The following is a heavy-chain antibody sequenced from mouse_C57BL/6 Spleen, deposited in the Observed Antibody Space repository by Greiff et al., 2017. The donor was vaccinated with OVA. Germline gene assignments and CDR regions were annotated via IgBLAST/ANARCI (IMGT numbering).Heavy chain of an antibody. V-gene: IGHV2-2*01. Sequence: VQLVESGPGLVQPSQSLSITCTVSGFSLTSYGVHWVRQSPGKGLEWLGAIWSGGSTDYNAAFISRLSISKDNSKSQVFFKMNSLQADDTAIYYCASLYGYDGAMDYWGQGTSVTVSS. CDR2: IWSGGST. J-gene: IGHJ4*01. CDR3: ASLYGYDGAMDY. CDR1: GFSLTSYG. D-gene: IGHD2-2*01.